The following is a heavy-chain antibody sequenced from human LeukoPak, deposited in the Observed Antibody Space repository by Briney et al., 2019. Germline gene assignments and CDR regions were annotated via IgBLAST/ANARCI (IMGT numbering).Heavy chain of an antibody. CDR3: ARRQYCSGGDCYSGAFDI. CDR2: IYPGDSDT. CDR1: GYSFNTYW. Sequence: GESLKISCKGSGYSFNTYWIAWVRQMPGKGLEWMGIIYPGDSDTRYSPPFQGQVSISADKSTNTAYLQWSSLKASDTAIYYCARRQYCSGGDCYSGAFDIWGQGTMVTVSS. J-gene: IGHJ3*02. D-gene: IGHD2-15*01. V-gene: IGHV5-51*01.